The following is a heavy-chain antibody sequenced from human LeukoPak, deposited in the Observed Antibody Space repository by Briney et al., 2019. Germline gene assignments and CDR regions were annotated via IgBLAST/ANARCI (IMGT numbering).Heavy chain of an antibody. CDR1: GGTFSSYA. CDR2: INAGNGNT. Sequence: ASVKVSCKASGGTFSSYAISWVRQAPGQGLEWMGWINAGNGNTKYSQKFQGRVTITRDTSASTAYMELSSLRSEDTAVYYCARYGSGYPGGFDYWGQGTLVTVSS. V-gene: IGHV1-3*01. D-gene: IGHD3-22*01. J-gene: IGHJ4*02. CDR3: ARYGSGYPGGFDY.